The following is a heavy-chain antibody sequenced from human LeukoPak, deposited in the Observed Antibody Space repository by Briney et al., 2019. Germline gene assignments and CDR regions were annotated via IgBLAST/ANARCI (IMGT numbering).Heavy chain of an antibody. CDR2: IYYSGST. CDR1: GDSISSNY. D-gene: IGHD3-10*01. CDR3: ARGAPSRLLWFGETFDY. Sequence: SETLSLTCTVSGDSISSNYWSWLRQPPGKGLEWIGYIYYSGSTNYNPSLKSRVSISVDTSKNQFSLKLSSVTAADTAVYYCARGAPSRLLWFGETFDYWGQGTLVTVSS. V-gene: IGHV4-59*12. J-gene: IGHJ4*02.